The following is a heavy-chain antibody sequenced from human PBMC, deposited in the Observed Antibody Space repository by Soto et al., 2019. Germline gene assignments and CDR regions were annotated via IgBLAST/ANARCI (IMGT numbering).Heavy chain of an antibody. D-gene: IGHD1-26*01. J-gene: IGHJ4*02. CDR3: ARGDEGWELLPFDY. CDR2: ISYDGSNK. V-gene: IGHV3-30-3*01. CDR1: GFTFSSYA. Sequence: QVQLVESGGGVVQPGRSLRLSCAASGFTFSSYAMHWVRQAPGKGLEWVAVISYDGSNKYYADSVKGRFTISRDNSKNTLYLQMNSLRAEDTAVYYCARGDEGWELLPFDYWGQGTLVTVSS.